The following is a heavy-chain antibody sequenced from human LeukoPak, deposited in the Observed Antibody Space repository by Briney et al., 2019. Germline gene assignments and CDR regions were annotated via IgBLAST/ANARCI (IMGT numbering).Heavy chain of an antibody. CDR3: ARGPHYDFWSGYWFDP. Sequence: KSSETLSLTCAVSGYSISSGYYWGWIRQPPGKGLEWIGSIYHSGNTYYNPSLKSRVTISVDTSKNQFYLKLSSVTAADTAVYYCARGPHYDFWSGYWFDPWGQGTLVTVSS. V-gene: IGHV4-38-2*01. CDR1: GYSISSGYY. CDR2: IYHSGNT. J-gene: IGHJ5*02. D-gene: IGHD3-3*01.